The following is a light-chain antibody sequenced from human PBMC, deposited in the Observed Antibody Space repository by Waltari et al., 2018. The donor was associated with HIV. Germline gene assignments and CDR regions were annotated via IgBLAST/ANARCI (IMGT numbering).Light chain of an antibody. V-gene: IGLV1-51*01. CDR2: DKS. CDR3: ATWDTSLSGVV. J-gene: IGLJ3*02. CDR1: SSSFGDDY. Sequence: QSVLTQPPSVSAAPGQKVTISCSGNSSSFGDDYVSWYQQLPGTAPKVLIYDKSKRPSWIPDRFSGSKSGTSATLSITGLQTADEADYHCATWDTSLSGVVFGGGTKLTVL.